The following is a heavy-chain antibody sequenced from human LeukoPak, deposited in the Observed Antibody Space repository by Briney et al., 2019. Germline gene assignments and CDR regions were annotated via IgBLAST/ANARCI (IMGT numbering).Heavy chain of an antibody. J-gene: IGHJ6*03. Sequence: SGTLSLTCAVSGGSISSSNWWSWVRQPPGKGLEWIGEIYHTGSTNYNPSLKSRVTISVDTSKNQFSLKLSSVTAADTAVYYCARIYEYYDILTGSYYYYMDVWGKGTTVTVSS. V-gene: IGHV4-4*02. CDR1: GGSISSSNW. CDR3: ARIYEYYDILTGSYYYYMDV. CDR2: IYHTGST. D-gene: IGHD3-9*01.